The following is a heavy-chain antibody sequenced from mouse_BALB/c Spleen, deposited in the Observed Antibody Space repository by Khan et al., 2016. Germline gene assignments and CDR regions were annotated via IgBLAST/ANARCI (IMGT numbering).Heavy chain of an antibody. Sequence: EVKLLESGGGLVQPGGSLKLSCAASGFDFSRYWMSWVRQAPGKGLEWIGELNPDTITIDYTPSLKDKFIISRDNAKKTLYLQMSKVSSGDTALYYGAKGNYGPGSLDYWGQGTTLTVSS. CDR2: LNPDTITI. D-gene: IGHD2-1*01. J-gene: IGHJ2*01. V-gene: IGHV4-1*02. CDR3: AKGNYGPGSLDY. CDR1: GFDFSRYW.